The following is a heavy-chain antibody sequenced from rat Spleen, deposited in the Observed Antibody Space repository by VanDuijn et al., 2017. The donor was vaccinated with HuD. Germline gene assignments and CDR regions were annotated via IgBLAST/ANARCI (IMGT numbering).Heavy chain of an antibody. D-gene: IGHD3-2*01. V-gene: IGHV5-20*01. CDR1: GFTFSNYD. CDR2: ISYDGSST. Sequence: EVQLVESGGGLVQPGRSMKLSCAASGFTFSNYDMAWVRQAPTKGLEWVASISYDGSSTYYRDSVKGRFTISRDNAKNTLYLQMDSLRSEDTATYYCTTPEDYWGQGVMVTVSS. J-gene: IGHJ2*01. CDR3: TTPEDY.